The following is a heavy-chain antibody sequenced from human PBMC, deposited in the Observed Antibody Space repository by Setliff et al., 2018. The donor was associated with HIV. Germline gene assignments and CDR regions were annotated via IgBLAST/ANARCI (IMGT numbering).Heavy chain of an antibody. V-gene: IGHV3-48*03. J-gene: IGHJ6*02. CDR1: GFPFSSYE. Sequence: GESLRLSCAASGFPFSSYEMNWVRQAPGKGLEWVSYISSSGSTIYYADSVKGRFTISRDNTKNSLYLQMNSLRAEDTAVYYCARGSGYDKGAYHYYYGMDVWGQGTTVTVSS. CDR2: ISSSGSTI. CDR3: ARGSGYDKGAYHYYYGMDV. D-gene: IGHD5-12*01.